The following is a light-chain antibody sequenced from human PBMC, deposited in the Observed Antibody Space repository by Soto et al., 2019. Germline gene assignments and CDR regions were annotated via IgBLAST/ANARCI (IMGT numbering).Light chain of an antibody. V-gene: IGLV2-14*01. J-gene: IGLJ3*02. CDR3: SSYTSSRTLV. Sequence: QSVLTQPASVSGSPGQSITFSCTGTSTDVGGYKYVSWFQQHPDKAPKLLIYEVSNRPSGVSNRFSGSKSGNTASLTISGLQAEDEDDYYCSSYTSSRTLVFGGGTKLTVL. CDR2: EVS. CDR1: STDVGGYKY.